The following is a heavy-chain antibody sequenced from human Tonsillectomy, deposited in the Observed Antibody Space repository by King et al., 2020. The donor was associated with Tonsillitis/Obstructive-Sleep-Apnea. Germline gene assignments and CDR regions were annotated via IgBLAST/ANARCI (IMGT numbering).Heavy chain of an antibody. CDR1: GGTFSSYA. D-gene: IGHD6-19*01. Sequence: VQLVESGAEVKKPGSSVKVSCKASGGTFSSYAISWVRQAPGQGLEWMGGIIPIFGTANYAQKFQGRVTINADESPSTAYMVLSSLRSEDTAVYYCARVLGVTYRSRGWTDPFRYWGQGTLVTVSS. J-gene: IGHJ4*02. CDR2: IIPIFGTA. V-gene: IGHV1-69*01. CDR3: ARVLGVTYRSRGWTDPFRY.